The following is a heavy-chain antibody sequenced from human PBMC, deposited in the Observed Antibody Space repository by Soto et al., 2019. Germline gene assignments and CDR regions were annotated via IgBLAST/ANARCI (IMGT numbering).Heavy chain of an antibody. CDR2: INPSGSI. CDR1: GGSFSGYH. V-gene: IGHV4-34*01. D-gene: IGHD4-4*01. CDR3: ATFVGATTVTRGSPRDY. Sequence: TLSLTCAVYGGSFSGYHWSWFRQPPGKGLEWIGEINPSGSINYNPSLKSRVTISVDTSKSQFSLNLSSVTAADTAVYYCATFVGATTVTRGSPRDYWGQGTLVTVSS. J-gene: IGHJ4*02.